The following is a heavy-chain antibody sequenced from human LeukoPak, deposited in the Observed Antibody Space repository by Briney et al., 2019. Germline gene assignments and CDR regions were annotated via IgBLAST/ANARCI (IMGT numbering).Heavy chain of an antibody. D-gene: IGHD3-22*01. Sequence: GGSLRLSCAASGFTFSSYWMHWVRQAPGKGLVWVSRINSDGSSTSYADSVKGRFTISRDNAKNTLYLQMNSLRAEDTAVYYCARERDYYDSSGYLNYWGQGTLVTVSS. V-gene: IGHV3-74*01. CDR3: ARERDYYDSSGYLNY. CDR1: GFTFSSYW. J-gene: IGHJ4*02. CDR2: INSDGSST.